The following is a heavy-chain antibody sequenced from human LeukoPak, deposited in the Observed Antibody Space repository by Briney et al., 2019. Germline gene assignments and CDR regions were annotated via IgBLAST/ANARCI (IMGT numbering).Heavy chain of an antibody. J-gene: IGHJ5*02. CDR3: ARGVPTATARWFDP. CDR2: IYYSGST. Sequence: SETLSLTCTVSGGSFSSYYWSWIRQPPGKGLEWIGYIYYSGSTNYNPSLKSRVTISVDTSKNQFSLKLSSVTAADTAVYYCARGVPTATARWFDPWGQGTLVTVSS. CDR1: GGSFSSYY. V-gene: IGHV4-59*01. D-gene: IGHD2-21*02.